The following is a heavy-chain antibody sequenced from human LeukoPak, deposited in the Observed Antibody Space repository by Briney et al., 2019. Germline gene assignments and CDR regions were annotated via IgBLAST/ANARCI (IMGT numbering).Heavy chain of an antibody. D-gene: IGHD2-15*01. J-gene: IGHJ6*03. CDR1: GFTFDDYA. CDR2: ISCDGGST. Sequence: GGSLRLSCAASGFTFDDYAMHWVRQAPGKGLEWVSLISCDGGSTYYADSVKGRFTISRDNSKNSLYLQMNSLRAEDTALYYCAKVRGYCSGGSCYSGFGYMDVWGKGTTVTVSS. CDR3: AKVRGYCSGGSCYSGFGYMDV. V-gene: IGHV3-43D*04.